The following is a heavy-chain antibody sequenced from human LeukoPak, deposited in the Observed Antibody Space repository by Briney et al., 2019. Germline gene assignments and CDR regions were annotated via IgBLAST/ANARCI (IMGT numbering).Heavy chain of an antibody. V-gene: IGHV4-34*01. Sequence: SETLSLTYAVYGGSFSGYYWSWIRQPPGKGLEWIGEINHSGSTNYNPSLKSRVTISVDTSKNQFSLKLSSVTAADTAVYYCAGEPSDYYYYGMDVWGQGTTVTVSS. CDR2: INHSGST. D-gene: IGHD1-26*01. CDR1: GGSFSGYY. CDR3: AGEPSDYYYYGMDV. J-gene: IGHJ6*02.